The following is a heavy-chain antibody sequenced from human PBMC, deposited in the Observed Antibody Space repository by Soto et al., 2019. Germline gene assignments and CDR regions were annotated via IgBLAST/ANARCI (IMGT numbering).Heavy chain of an antibody. CDR1: GYTXTSYD. V-gene: IGHV1-8*01. CDR2: MNPNSGNT. CDR3: ARGIN. Sequence: ASVKVSCKASGYTXTSYDINWVRQATGQGLEWLGWMNPNSGNTGYAQKFQGRITLTRSTSTSTAYKELTSLRSEDTAVYYCARGINWGQGTMVPVSS. J-gene: IGHJ3*01.